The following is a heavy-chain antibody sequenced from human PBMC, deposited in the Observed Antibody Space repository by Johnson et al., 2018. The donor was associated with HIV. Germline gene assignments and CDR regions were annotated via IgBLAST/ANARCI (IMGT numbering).Heavy chain of an antibody. CDR2: IDGDGSSI. V-gene: IGHV3-74*01. Sequence: VQLVESGGGLVQPGGSLRLSCEASGFSFSRYWMHWVRQAPGKGLVWVSRIDGDGSSITYADSVKGRFTISRDNSKNTLYLQMNSLRAEDTAVYYCAKDSKRELLQGKDAFDIWGQGTMVTVSS. J-gene: IGHJ3*02. CDR1: GFSFSRYW. D-gene: IGHD1-26*01. CDR3: AKDSKRELLQGKDAFDI.